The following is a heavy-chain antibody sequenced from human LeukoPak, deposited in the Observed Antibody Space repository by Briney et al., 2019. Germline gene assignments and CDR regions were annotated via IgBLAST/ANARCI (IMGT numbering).Heavy chain of an antibody. CDR1: EFTFNNYW. CDR2: INSDGSHT. Sequence: GGSLRLSCAASEFTFNNYWMHWVRQAPGKGLVWVSRINSDGSHTYYADSVKGRFAISRDNSKNTLYLQVNSLRAEDTAVYYCAKGGKWDVTPFDYWGQGTLVTVSS. D-gene: IGHD1-26*01. J-gene: IGHJ4*02. CDR3: AKGGKWDVTPFDY. V-gene: IGHV3-74*01.